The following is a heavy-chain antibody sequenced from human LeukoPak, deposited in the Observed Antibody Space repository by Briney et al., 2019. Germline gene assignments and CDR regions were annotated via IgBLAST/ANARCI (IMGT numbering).Heavy chain of an antibody. D-gene: IGHD3-16*01. V-gene: IGHV1-24*01. J-gene: IGHJ4*02. CDR1: GYTLTELS. CDR3: ATTYDYVWGSYRVKRYYFDY. CDR2: FDPEDGET. Sequence: ASVKVSCKFSGYTLTELSMHWVRQAPGKGLEWVGGFDPEDGETIYAQKFQGRVTMTEDTSTDTAYMELSSLRSEDTAVYYCATTYDYVWGSYRVKRYYFDYWGQGTLVTVSS.